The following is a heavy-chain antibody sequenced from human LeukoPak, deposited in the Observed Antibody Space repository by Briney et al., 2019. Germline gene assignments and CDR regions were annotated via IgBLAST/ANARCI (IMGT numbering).Heavy chain of an antibody. V-gene: IGHV4-59*08. D-gene: IGHD2-21*02. Sequence: SETLSLTCTVSSGSISSYDWSGIRQPPGKGLEWIGYIYSSGSTKYNPSLKSRVTISVDTPNNQFSLKLSSVTAADTAVYYCARHYCGGDCYTRFDYWGQGTLGTVSS. CDR3: ARHYCGGDCYTRFDY. J-gene: IGHJ4*02. CDR1: SGSISSYD. CDR2: IYSSGST.